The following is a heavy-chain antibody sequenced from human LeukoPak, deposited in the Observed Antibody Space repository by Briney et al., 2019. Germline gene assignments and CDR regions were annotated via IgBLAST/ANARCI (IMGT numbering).Heavy chain of an antibody. CDR2: ISWNSGSI. V-gene: IGHV3-9*01. J-gene: IGHJ2*01. CDR3: AKAKYSTDWYFDL. Sequence: GGSLRLSCAASGFTFSSYSMNWVRQAPGKGLEWVSGISWNSGSIAYADSVKGRFTISRDNTKNSLYLQMNSLRAEDTALYYCAKAKYSTDWYFDLWGRGTLVTVSS. CDR1: GFTFSSYS. D-gene: IGHD6-6*01.